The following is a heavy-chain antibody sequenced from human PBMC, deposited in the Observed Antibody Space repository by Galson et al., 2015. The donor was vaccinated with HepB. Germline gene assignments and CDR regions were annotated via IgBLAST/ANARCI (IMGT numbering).Heavy chain of an antibody. J-gene: IGHJ4*02. Sequence: SLRLSCAASGFTFSDYYMEWVRQAPGKGLEWVGRVRHKARRYTTDYVSSVEGRFTISRDDSKNSLYLQMDSLKTEDTAVYYCSRTLPGIDLDYWGQGTLVTVSS. CDR3: SRTLPGIDLDY. CDR1: GFTFSDYY. CDR2: VRHKARRYTT. V-gene: IGHV3-72*01. D-gene: IGHD3-3*02.